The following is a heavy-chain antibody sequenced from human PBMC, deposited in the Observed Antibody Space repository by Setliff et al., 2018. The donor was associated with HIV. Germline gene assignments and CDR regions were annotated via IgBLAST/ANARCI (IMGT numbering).Heavy chain of an antibody. CDR1: GGSFSRYY. D-gene: IGHD4-4*01. J-gene: IGHJ5*02. CDR2: INHSGST. CDR3: ARDLTSNSNCFEP. V-gene: IGHV4-34*01. Sequence: PSETLSLTCAVSGGSFSRYYWNWIRQSPGKGLEWMGEINHSGSTNYNPSPKSRVTISVDTSKNQFPLKLTSVTAADTAIYYCARDLTSNSNCFEPWGQGTQVTVSS.